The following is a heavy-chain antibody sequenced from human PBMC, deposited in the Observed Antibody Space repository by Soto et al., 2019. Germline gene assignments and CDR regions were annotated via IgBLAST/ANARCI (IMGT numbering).Heavy chain of an antibody. CDR2: TRNKANRYTT. J-gene: IGHJ4*02. D-gene: IGHD3-10*01. CDR1: GFTLIDNY. V-gene: IGHV3-72*01. Sequence: GGSHRLSSTCSGFTLIDNYMDWVRQATGKGLEWVGRTRNKANRYTTEYAASVKGRFTVSRDESMNSLHLQMNSLKTEDTAVYYCVRTSHYGSGTWNFDFWGQGTVVTVSS. CDR3: VRTSHYGSGTWNFDF.